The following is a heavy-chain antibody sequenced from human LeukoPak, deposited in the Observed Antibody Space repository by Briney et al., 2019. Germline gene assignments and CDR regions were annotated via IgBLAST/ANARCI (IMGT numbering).Heavy chain of an antibody. CDR1: GFTVSSNY. V-gene: IGHV3-53*01. J-gene: IGHJ4*02. D-gene: IGHD4-17*01. CDR3: ASQSHDYGDYNDY. Sequence: GGSLRLSCAASGFTVSSNYMSWVRQAPGKGLEWVSVIYSGGSTYYADSVKGRFTISRDNSKNTLYLQMNSLRAEDTAVYYCASQSHDYGDYNDYWGQGTLVTVSS. CDR2: IYSGGST.